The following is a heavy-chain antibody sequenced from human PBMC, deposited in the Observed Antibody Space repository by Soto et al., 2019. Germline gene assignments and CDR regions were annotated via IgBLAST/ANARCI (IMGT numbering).Heavy chain of an antibody. CDR2: IIPIVGGA. CDR1: GVTFSNAA. D-gene: IGHD6-13*01. Sequence: VQVVQSEAEAKQPGSSVKLSCKVSGVTFSNAAFSWVRQAPGQGLEWMGGIIPIVGGAKYAQKFQARVKITADEITDIVYMEVTSLRIDDSAVYFCARGVEYRQQARTTEYFGRDVWGQGTTVTVS. J-gene: IGHJ6*02. CDR3: ARGVEYRQQARTTEYFGRDV. V-gene: IGHV1-69*01.